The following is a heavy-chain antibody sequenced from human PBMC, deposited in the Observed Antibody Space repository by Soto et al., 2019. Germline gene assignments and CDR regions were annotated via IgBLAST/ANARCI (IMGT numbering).Heavy chain of an antibody. V-gene: IGHV1-24*01. CDR1: GYTLTELS. CDR3: ATGGCSRTSCYDYYYGMDV. Sequence: QVQLVQSGAEVKKPGASVKVSCKVSGYTLTELSMHWVRQAPGKGLEWMGGFDPEDGETIYAQKFQGRVTMTEDTSTDTAYMELSSLRSEDTAVYYCATGGCSRTSCYDYYYGMDVRGQGTTVTVSS. CDR2: FDPEDGET. J-gene: IGHJ6*02. D-gene: IGHD2-2*01.